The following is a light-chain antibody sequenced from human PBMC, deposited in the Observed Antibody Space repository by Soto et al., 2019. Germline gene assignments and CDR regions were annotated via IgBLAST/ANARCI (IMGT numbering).Light chain of an antibody. J-gene: IGKJ1*01. Sequence: IQLTQSPSSLSASVGDRVTITCRASQGINTFLAWYQQKPGKAPKLLIYAASTLQSGVPSRFSGSGSGTDFTLTISSLQPEDFANYSCQQSYSTTWTFGQGTKVDIK. CDR1: QGINTF. CDR2: AAS. CDR3: QQSYSTTWT. V-gene: IGKV1-39*01.